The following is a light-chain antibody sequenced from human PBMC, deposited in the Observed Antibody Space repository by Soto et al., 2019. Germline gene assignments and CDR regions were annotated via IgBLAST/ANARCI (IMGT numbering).Light chain of an antibody. CDR2: EVS. Sequence: QSVLTQPPSVSGAPGQRVTISCTGSSSNIGAGYDVHWYQQLPGTAPKLMIFEVSQRPSGVSNRFSGSKSGNTASLTISGLLAEDEADYYCCSYAGSNTAVFGGGTQLTVL. J-gene: IGLJ7*01. CDR1: SSNIGAGYD. CDR3: CSYAGSNTAV. V-gene: IGLV1-40*01.